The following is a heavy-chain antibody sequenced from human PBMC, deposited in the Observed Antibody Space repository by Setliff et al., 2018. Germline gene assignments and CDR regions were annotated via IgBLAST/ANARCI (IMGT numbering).Heavy chain of an antibody. CDR3: ARGAGTTFPSLYNWFDT. V-gene: IGHV1-69*13. J-gene: IGHJ5*02. Sequence: SVKVSCKASGGTFSSYAISWVRQAPGQGLEWMGGIIPIFGTANYAQKFQGRVTITADESTSTAYMELSSLRSEDTAVYYCARGAGTTFPSLYNWFDTWGQGTLVTVSS. CDR1: GGTFSSYA. D-gene: IGHD1-7*01. CDR2: IIPIFGTA.